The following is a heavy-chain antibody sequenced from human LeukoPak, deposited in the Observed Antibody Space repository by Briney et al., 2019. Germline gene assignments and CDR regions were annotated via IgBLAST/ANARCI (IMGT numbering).Heavy chain of an antibody. CDR2: ISGTGGST. Sequence: GGSLRLSCAASGFTFSSYAMSWVRQAPGKGLEWVSTISGTGGSTYYADSVKGRFTISRDNAKNSLYLQMNSLRAEDTAVYYCARAVVTAIHDYWGQGTLVTVSS. CDR3: ARAVVTAIHDY. V-gene: IGHV3-23*01. CDR1: GFTFSSYA. D-gene: IGHD2-21*02. J-gene: IGHJ4*02.